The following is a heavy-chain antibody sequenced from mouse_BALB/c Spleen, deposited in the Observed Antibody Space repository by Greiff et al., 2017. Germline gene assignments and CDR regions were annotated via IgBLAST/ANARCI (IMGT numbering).Heavy chain of an antibody. CDR3: ARHENYYGSSGINYIDY. CDR2: ISSGGGST. D-gene: IGHD1-1*01. J-gene: IGHJ2*01. Sequence: EVKLVESGGGLVKPGGSLKLSCAASGFAFSSYDMSWVRQTPEKRLEWVAYISSGGGSTYYPDTVKGRFTISRDNAKNTLYLQMSSLKSEDTAMYYCARHENYYGSSGINYIDYWGQGTTLTVSS. V-gene: IGHV5-12-1*01. CDR1: GFAFSSYD.